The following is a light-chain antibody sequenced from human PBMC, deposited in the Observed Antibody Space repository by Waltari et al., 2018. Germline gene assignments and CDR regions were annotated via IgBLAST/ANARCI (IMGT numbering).Light chain of an antibody. CDR1: SSDGGNFNL. Sequence: QSALTQPAPVSGSPGQSITISCPGTSSDGGNFNLFSWYQQHPGKVPKPIIYEVTKRPSGVSNHFSGSKSGNTASLTISGLRAEDEADYYCCSYAGSRTYVFGTGTKVTVL. CDR3: CSYAGSRTYV. J-gene: IGLJ1*01. CDR2: EVT. V-gene: IGLV2-23*02.